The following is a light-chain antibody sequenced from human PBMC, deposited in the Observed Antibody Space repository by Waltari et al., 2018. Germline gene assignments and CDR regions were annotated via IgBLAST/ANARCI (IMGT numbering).Light chain of an antibody. CDR1: TSYVGGYDY. V-gene: IGLV2-14*03. Sequence: QSALTQPGSVSGAPGQSITIPCTGTTSYVGGYDYVSWYQHYPGEAPKLILYDVANRPSGVAKRFSGSKSGSTASLTISGLQAEDEALYYCTSKTTSNTLVFGGGTKVTVL. CDR3: TSKTTSNTLV. CDR2: DVA. J-gene: IGLJ3*02.